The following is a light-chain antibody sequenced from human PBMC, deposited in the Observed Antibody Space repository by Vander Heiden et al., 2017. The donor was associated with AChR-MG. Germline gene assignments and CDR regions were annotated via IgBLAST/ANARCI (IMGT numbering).Light chain of an antibody. CDR1: SSDVGGYNK. CDR3: CSYAGSYTWV. V-gene: IGLV2-11*01. J-gene: IGLJ3*02. Sequence: QSALTPPRSGVGSPGQSVTISCTGTSSDVGGYNKDSCYQQHPGKPPKLQINDVSKRPSGVPDRFSGSKSGNTASLTISGLQAEDEADYYCCSYAGSYTWVFGGGTKLTVL. CDR2: DVS.